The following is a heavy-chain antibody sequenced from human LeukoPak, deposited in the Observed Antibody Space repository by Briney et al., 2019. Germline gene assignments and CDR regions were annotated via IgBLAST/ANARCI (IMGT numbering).Heavy chain of an antibody. CDR1: GYTFNHYG. D-gene: IGHD3-3*01. J-gene: IGHJ5*02. CDR3: ARQRATTYYDFWSGPANWFDP. Sequence: GASVKVSCKASGYTFNHYGISWVRQAPGQGLEWMGWITAYNGNTNYAQKLQGRVTMTTDTSTSTAYMELRSLRSDDTAVYYCARQRATTYYDFWSGPANWFDPWGQGTLVTVSS. CDR2: ITAYNGNT. V-gene: IGHV1-18*01.